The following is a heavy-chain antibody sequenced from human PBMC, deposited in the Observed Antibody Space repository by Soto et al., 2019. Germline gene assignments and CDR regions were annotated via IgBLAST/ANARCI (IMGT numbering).Heavy chain of an antibody. CDR2: IRSNGGRA. D-gene: IGHD3-10*02. J-gene: IGHJ6*02. V-gene: IGHV3-23*01. CDR1: GFTFRNYA. CDR3: ARGHRSAVGSYVYYYYGFDV. Sequence: GGSLRLSCAAAGFTFRNYAMNWVRQAPGEGLELVSSIRSNGGRAYYADSVKGRFTISRDNSKNTLYLQMNSRRADDTAVYYCARGHRSAVGSYVYYYYGFDVWGQGTTVTVSS.